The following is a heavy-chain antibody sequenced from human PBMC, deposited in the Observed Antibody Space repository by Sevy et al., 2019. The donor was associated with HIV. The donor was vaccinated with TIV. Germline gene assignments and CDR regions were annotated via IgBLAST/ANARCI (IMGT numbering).Heavy chain of an antibody. J-gene: IGHJ4*02. Sequence: GGSLRLSCAASGFTFSSYSMNWVRQAPGKGLEWVSAISGLSNYIYYAESLKGRFIISRDNAKNTMYLQMNSLRAGDTAVYYCATGPPDGGYDYFDYWGQGTLVTVS. CDR2: ISGLSNYI. CDR1: GFTFSSYS. V-gene: IGHV3-21*06. D-gene: IGHD1-26*01. CDR3: ATGPPDGGYDYFDY.